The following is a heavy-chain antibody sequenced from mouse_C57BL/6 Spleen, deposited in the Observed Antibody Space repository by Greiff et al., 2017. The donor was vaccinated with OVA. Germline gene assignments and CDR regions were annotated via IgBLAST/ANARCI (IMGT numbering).Heavy chain of an antibody. CDR3: ARIYYDYDNFDD. Sequence: EVQGVESGGDLVKPGGSLKLSCAASGFTFSSYGMSWVRQTPDKRLEWVATISSGGSYTYYPDSVKGRFTISRDNAKNTLYLQMSSLKSEDTAMYYCARIYYDYDNFDDWGQGTTLTVSS. D-gene: IGHD2-4*01. J-gene: IGHJ2*01. CDR2: ISSGGSYT. CDR1: GFTFSSYG. V-gene: IGHV5-6*01.